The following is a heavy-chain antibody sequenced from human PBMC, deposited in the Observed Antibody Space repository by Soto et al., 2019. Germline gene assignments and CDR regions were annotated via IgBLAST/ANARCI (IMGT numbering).Heavy chain of an antibody. D-gene: IGHD2-2*01. CDR3: ATASRLENWFDS. J-gene: IGHJ5*01. Sequence: PSETLSLTCTVSGVSLFGYYCTWIRQPAGGGLEWIGRINSNGSTNYSPSLKSRVTMSLDPSRKHFSLNLTSVPAADTASYFFATASRLENWFDSWGPGIQVTVSS. V-gene: IGHV4-4*07. CDR2: INSNGST. CDR1: GVSLFGYY.